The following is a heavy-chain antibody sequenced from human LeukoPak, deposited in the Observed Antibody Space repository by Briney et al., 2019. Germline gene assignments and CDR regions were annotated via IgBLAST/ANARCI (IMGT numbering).Heavy chain of an antibody. CDR3: ARDEAVAGRGYFDY. Sequence: TGGSLRLSCAASGFTFGSYAMTWVRQAPGKGLEWVSAISGSGSATYYADSVKGRFTISRDNSKNTLYLQMNSLRAEDTAVYYCARDEAVAGRGYFDYWGQGTLVTVSS. J-gene: IGHJ4*02. D-gene: IGHD6-19*01. CDR2: ISGSGSAT. V-gene: IGHV3-23*01. CDR1: GFTFGSYA.